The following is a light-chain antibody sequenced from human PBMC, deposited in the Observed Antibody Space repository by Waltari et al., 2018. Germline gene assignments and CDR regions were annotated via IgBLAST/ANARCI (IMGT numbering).Light chain of an antibody. J-gene: IGKJ3*01. V-gene: IGKV1-39*01. CDR2: AAS. Sequence: DIQMTQSPSSLSASVGDRVTITCRASQSMSSYLNWYQQKPGNAPKLLIYAASSLQSGVPSRVSGSGSGTDFTLTISSLQPEDFATYYCQQSYSTLFTFGPGTKVDIK. CDR1: QSMSSY. CDR3: QQSYSTLFT.